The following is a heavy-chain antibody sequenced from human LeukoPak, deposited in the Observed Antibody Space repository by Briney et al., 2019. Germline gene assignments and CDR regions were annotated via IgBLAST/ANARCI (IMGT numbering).Heavy chain of an antibody. CDR1: GGSFSRLS. CDR3: AGADLKFNNLLALNF. J-gene: IGHJ4*02. CDR2: TIPILSTP. D-gene: IGHD1-1*01. Sequence: ASVKVSCKASGGSFSRLSINWVRQVPGQGLEWVGGTIPILSTPNYAQRFQDSVTFTADGSTSTAYMELSSLTSEDTAVYYCAGADLKFNNLLALNFWGQGTLVTVSS. V-gene: IGHV1-69*13.